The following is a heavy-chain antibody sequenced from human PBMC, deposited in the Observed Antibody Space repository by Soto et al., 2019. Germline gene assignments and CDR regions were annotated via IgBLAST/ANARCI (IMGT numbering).Heavy chain of an antibody. CDR1: AGSISSYY. V-gene: IGHV4-59*01. Sequence: NPSETLSLTCTVSAGSISSYYWSWIRQPPGKGLEWIGYIHYSGSTNYNPSLKSRVTLSVDTSKNQFSLKLSSVTAAHTAVYYCARAGSYGSGSYYNVLWFDPLGQGTLVNVSS. D-gene: IGHD3-10*01. CDR2: IHYSGST. CDR3: ARAGSYGSGSYYNVLWFDP. J-gene: IGHJ5*02.